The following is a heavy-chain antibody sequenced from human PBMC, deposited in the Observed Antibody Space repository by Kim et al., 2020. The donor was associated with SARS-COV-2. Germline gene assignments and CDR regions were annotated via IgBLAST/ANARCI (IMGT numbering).Heavy chain of an antibody. V-gene: IGHV1-46*01. D-gene: IGHD6-13*01. CDR3: ARDSGSSWRFDY. J-gene: IGHJ4*02. CDR2: INPSGGST. Sequence: ASVKVSCKASVNTFTNYHIHWVRQAPGQGLEWMGIINPSGGSTSYAQKFQGRVTMTRDTSTSTHYMDLNNLISEDTAVYYCARDSGSSWRFDYWGQGTLVTVSS. CDR1: VNTFTNYH.